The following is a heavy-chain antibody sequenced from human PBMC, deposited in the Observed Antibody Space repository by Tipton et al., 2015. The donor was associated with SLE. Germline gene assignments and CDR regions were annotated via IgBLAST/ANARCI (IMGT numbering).Heavy chain of an antibody. V-gene: IGHV4-4*08. CDR1: GGSISSYY. CDR3: ATLSAGQSTTGH. Sequence: TLSLTCTVSGGSISSYYWSWIRQPPGKGLEWIGYIYTSGSTNYNPSLKSRVTISVDTSKNQFSLKLSSVTAAGTAVYYCATLSAGQSTTGHWGQGTLVTVSS. J-gene: IGHJ4*02. D-gene: IGHD4-17*01. CDR2: IYTSGST.